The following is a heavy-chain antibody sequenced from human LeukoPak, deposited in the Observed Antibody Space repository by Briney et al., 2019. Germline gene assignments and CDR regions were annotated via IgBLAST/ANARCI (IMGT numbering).Heavy chain of an antibody. CDR2: ISSSSSYI. J-gene: IGHJ4*02. CDR1: GFTFRSYN. CDR3: VGGRLY. V-gene: IGHV3-21*06. D-gene: IGHD6-25*01. Sequence: GGSLRLSCAASGFTFRSYNMNWVLQAPGKGLEWVSSISSSSSYIYYADSVKGRFTISRDNAKNSLCLQIKSLRAEDTAVYYCVGGRLYWGQGALVTVSS.